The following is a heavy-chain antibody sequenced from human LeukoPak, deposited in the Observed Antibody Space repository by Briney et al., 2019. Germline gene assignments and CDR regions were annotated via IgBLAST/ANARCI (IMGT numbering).Heavy chain of an antibody. D-gene: IGHD2-21*02. CDR2: ISYDGSNK. CDR3: AKGAVTADYFDY. J-gene: IGHJ4*02. CDR1: GFTFSSYG. Sequence: QPGRSLRLSSAASGFTFSSYGMHWVRQAPGKGLEWVAVISYDGSNKYYADSVKGRFTISRDNSKNTLYLQMNSLRAEDTAVYYCAKGAVTADYFDYWGQGTLVTVSS. V-gene: IGHV3-30*18.